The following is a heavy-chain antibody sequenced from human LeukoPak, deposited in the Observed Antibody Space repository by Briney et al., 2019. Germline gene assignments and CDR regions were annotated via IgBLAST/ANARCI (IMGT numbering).Heavy chain of an antibody. D-gene: IGHD2-2*01. CDR1: GGSFSGYY. J-gene: IGHJ4*02. Sequence: SETLSLTCAVYGGSFSGYYWSWIRQPPGKGLEWIGEINHSGSTNYNPSLKSRVTISVDTSKNQFSLKLSSVTAADTAVYYCARLGQRRSRYCSSTSCYPGRGYFDYWGQGTLVTVSS. CDR2: INHSGST. CDR3: ARLGQRRSRYCSSTSCYPGRGYFDY. V-gene: IGHV4-34*01.